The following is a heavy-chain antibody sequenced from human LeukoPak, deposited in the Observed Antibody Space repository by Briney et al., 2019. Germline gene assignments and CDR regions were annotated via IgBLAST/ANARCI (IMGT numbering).Heavy chain of an antibody. D-gene: IGHD2-8*01. J-gene: IGHJ2*01. Sequence: GGSLRLSCAASGFTFSNYWMSWVRQAPGKGLEWVANIKQDGGEKYYVDSVKGRFTISRDNAKNSLYLQMNSLRAEDTAVYYCARGITGYCTNGVCYVYWYFDLWGRGTLVTVSS. CDR1: GFTFSNYW. CDR2: IKQDGGEK. V-gene: IGHV3-7*03. CDR3: ARGITGYCTNGVCYVYWYFDL.